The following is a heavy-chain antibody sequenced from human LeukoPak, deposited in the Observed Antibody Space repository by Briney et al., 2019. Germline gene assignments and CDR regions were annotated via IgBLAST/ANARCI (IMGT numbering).Heavy chain of an antibody. CDR1: GYTFTNYG. D-gene: IGHD5-24*01. V-gene: IGHV1-18*01. CDR3: ARDNSVRDEAWWFNP. CDR2: ISVYSGNT. J-gene: IGHJ5*02. Sequence: ASVKVSCKASGYTFTNYGISWVRQAPGQGLEWMGWISVYSGNTNYAQKVQGRVTMTTDTSTSTAYMEVRSLRSEDTAVYYCARDNSVRDEAWWFNPWGQGTLVTVSS.